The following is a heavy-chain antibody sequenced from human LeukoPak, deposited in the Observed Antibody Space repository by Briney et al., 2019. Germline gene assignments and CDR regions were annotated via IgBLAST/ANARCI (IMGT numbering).Heavy chain of an antibody. Sequence: SVKVSCKAPGGTFSSYAISWVRQAPGQGLEWMGGIIPVVGTTNYGQRFQGRLTVTTDESTSTAYMELSSLRSEDTAIYYCTRGIGAAWGAFDIWGQGTMVTVSA. CDR1: GGTFSSYA. D-gene: IGHD3-10*01. V-gene: IGHV1-69*05. CDR3: TRGIGAAWGAFDI. CDR2: IIPVVGTT. J-gene: IGHJ3*02.